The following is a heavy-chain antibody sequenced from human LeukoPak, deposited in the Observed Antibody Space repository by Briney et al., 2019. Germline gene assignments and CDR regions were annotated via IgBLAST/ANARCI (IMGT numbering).Heavy chain of an antibody. V-gene: IGHV3-7*01. CDR1: GFTFTTYW. Sequence: GGSLRLSCAASGFTFTTYWMNWVRQAPGEGLEWVAGIKQDGSVKYYVDSVKGRFTISRDNAKNSVYLQTDSLRADDTAVYYCVRRNLFDFWGQGTLVTVSS. CDR2: IKQDGSVK. J-gene: IGHJ4*02. CDR3: VRRNLFDF.